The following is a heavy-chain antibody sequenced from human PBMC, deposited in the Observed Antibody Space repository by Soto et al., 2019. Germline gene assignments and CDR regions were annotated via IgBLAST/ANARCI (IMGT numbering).Heavy chain of an antibody. CDR3: AAEPRDSSGYLLDDFHI. J-gene: IGHJ6*02. CDR1: GFTFTSSA. CDR2: IVVGSGNT. V-gene: IGHV1-58*01. D-gene: IGHD3-22*01. Sequence: SVKVSCKASGFTFTSSAVRWVRQARGQRLEWIGWIVVGSGNTNYAQKFQGIVTITSDTSTSTAYMELSSLTSEDTAVYYCAAEPRDSSGYLLDDFHIWGQGTTVTVSS.